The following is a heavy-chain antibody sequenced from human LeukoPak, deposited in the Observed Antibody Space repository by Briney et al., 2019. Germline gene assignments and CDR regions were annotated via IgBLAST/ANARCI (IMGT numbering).Heavy chain of an antibody. Sequence: GASVKVSCKASGYTFTSYGISWVRQAPGQGLEWMGWISAYNGNTNYAQKFQGRVTMTRDMSTSTVYMELSSLRSEDTAVYYCARVGYSSGWYGGAYFDYWGQGTLVTVSS. V-gene: IGHV1-18*01. J-gene: IGHJ4*02. CDR2: ISAYNGNT. D-gene: IGHD6-19*01. CDR3: ARVGYSSGWYGGAYFDY. CDR1: GYTFTSYG.